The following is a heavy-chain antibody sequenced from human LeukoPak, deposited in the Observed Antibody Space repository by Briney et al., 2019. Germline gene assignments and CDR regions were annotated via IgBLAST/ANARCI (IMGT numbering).Heavy chain of an antibody. J-gene: IGHJ4*02. CDR1: GFTFRTYS. CDR2: IYNSGAKT. CDR3: AKDVAPDSGWDLDY. V-gene: IGHV3-23*01. D-gene: IGHD6-19*01. Sequence: GGSLRLSCAASGFTFRTYSMTGVGKGQGKGREWVSSIYNSGAKTFYADSVKGRFTISRDNSKNTLYLQMNSLRVEDTAVYYCAKDVAPDSGWDLDYWGQGTLVTVSS.